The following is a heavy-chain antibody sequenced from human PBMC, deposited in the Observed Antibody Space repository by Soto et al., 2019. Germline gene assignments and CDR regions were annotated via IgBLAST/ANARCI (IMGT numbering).Heavy chain of an antibody. Sequence: GGSLRLSCAASGFTFSDHYMDWVRQAPGKGLEWVGRTRNKANSYTTEYAASVKGRFTISRDDSKNSLYLQMNSLKTEDTAVYYCARGGSGSYYAFDIWGQGTMVTVSS. CDR1: GFTFSDHY. J-gene: IGHJ3*02. CDR2: TRNKANSYTT. D-gene: IGHD1-26*01. CDR3: ARGGSGSYYAFDI. V-gene: IGHV3-72*01.